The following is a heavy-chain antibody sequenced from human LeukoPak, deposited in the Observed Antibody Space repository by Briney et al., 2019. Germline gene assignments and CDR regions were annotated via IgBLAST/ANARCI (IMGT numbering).Heavy chain of an antibody. J-gene: IGHJ6*03. V-gene: IGHV3-53*01. CDR3: ARGTIFGVIPPVDYFYYMDV. CDR2: IYTNSST. CDR1: GFTVSSNH. D-gene: IGHD3-3*01. Sequence: PGGSLRLSCAASGFTVSSNHMTWVRQAPGKGLEWVSLIYTNSSTKYADFVKGRFTISRDSSENTLYLQMNSLRADDTAVYYCARGTIFGVIPPVDYFYYMDVWGKGTTVTVSS.